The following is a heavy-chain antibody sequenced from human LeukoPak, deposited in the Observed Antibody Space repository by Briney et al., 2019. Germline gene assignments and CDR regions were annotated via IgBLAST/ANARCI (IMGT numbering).Heavy chain of an antibody. V-gene: IGHV3-30*02. D-gene: IGHD2-21*01. CDR2: IRYDGLKK. CDR1: GFTFSTYD. CDR3: AKDRETFSSYGYFDY. Sequence: PGGSLRLSCATSGFTFSTYDMNWVRQAPGKGLEWVAHIRYDGLKKRYADSVRGRVTVSRDNSKNTLYLQMNSLRAEDTAVYYCAKDRETFSSYGYFDYWGQGTLVPVSS. J-gene: IGHJ4*02.